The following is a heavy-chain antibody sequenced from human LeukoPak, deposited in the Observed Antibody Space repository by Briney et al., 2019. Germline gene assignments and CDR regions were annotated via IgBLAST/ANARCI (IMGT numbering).Heavy chain of an antibody. D-gene: IGHD3-22*01. CDR3: ARENGDTYYYDSSGYCDY. J-gene: IGHJ4*02. Sequence: GASVTVSYMASGYTFTRYGISWVGQAPGQGLEGMGWICAYNVNTNYAQKLQGRVTMTTDTSTSTAYMELRSLRSDDTAVYYCARENGDTYYYDSSGYCDYWGQGTLVTVSS. CDR2: ICAYNVNT. V-gene: IGHV1-18*01. CDR1: GYTFTRYG.